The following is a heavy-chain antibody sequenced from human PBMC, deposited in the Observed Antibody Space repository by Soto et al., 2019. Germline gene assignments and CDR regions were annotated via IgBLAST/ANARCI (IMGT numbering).Heavy chain of an antibody. CDR3: ARGRQKMGAKPFFDY. D-gene: IGHD1-26*01. V-gene: IGHV4-31*03. CDR1: GDSVSSGSHF. CDR2: LSYSGST. Sequence: QVQLQESGPGLVKPSQTLSLTCTVSGDSVSSGSHFWTWIRQHPGKDLEWLGYLSYSGSTYYNPSHKPSRTTRLSISIDTSENHFTLHLSSVNSADTAVYYCARGRQKMGAKPFFDYWGPGTLVTVSS. J-gene: IGHJ4*02.